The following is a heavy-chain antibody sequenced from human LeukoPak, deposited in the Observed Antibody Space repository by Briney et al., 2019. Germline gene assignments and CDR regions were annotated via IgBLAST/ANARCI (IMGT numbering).Heavy chain of an antibody. CDR2: IYYSGST. CDR3: ARRHSSSWYFDY. D-gene: IGHD6-13*01. CDR1: GGSISSYY. Sequence: SETLSLTCTVSGGSISSYYWSWIRQPPGKGLEWMGYIYYSGSTNYNPSLKSRVTISVNTSKNQFSLKLSSVTAADTAVYYCARRHSSSWYFDYWGQGTLVTVSS. V-gene: IGHV4-59*08. J-gene: IGHJ4*02.